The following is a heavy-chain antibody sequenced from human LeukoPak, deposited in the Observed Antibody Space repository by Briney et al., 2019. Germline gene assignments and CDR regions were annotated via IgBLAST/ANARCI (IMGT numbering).Heavy chain of an antibody. CDR1: GGSISSYY. D-gene: IGHD3-22*01. V-gene: IGHV4-4*07. CDR2: MYTSGST. Sequence: SETLSLTCTVSGGSISSYYWSWIRQPAGQELEYIGRMYTSGSTNYNPSLKSRVTISVDTSKNQFSLKLSSVTAADTAVYYCARGYDGSGYYYRNWYFDLWGRGTLVTVSS. CDR3: ARGYDGSGYYYRNWYFDL. J-gene: IGHJ2*01.